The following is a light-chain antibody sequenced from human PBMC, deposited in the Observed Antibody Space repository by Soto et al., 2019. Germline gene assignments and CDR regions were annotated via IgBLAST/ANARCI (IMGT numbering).Light chain of an antibody. CDR1: SSDVGGYNY. CDR2: DVS. Sequence: QSVLTQPPSASGTPGQSVTISCIGTSSDVGGYNYVSCYQQLPGKAPKLLFYDVSEPPSGVPHRFSGSKSGTTASLTVSGLQAEDEADYYGSSYADINTLVFGGGTKLTVL. CDR3: SSYADINTLV. V-gene: IGLV2-8*01. J-gene: IGLJ2*01.